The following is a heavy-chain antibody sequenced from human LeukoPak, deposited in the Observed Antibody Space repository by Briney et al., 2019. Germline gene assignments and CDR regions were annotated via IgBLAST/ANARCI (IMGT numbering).Heavy chain of an antibody. CDR1: GGPISSGSYY. V-gene: IGHV4-61*02. D-gene: IGHD2-15*01. Sequence: PSQTLSLTCTVSGGPISSGSYYWSWIRQPAGKGLEWIGRIYTSGSTNYNPSLKSRVTISVDTSKNQFSLKLSSVTAADTAVYYCARGGCSGGSCYVDYWGQGTLVTVSS. J-gene: IGHJ4*02. CDR2: IYTSGST. CDR3: ARGGCSGGSCYVDY.